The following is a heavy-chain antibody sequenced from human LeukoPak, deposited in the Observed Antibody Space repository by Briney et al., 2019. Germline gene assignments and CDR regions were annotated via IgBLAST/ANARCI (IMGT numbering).Heavy chain of an antibody. CDR3: ARDMLAVPSNWFDP. CDR2: INTSGGGT. CDR1: GYTFTSYY. V-gene: IGHV1-46*01. Sequence: DSVTVSCKASGYTFTSYYIHWVRQAPGQGMEWMGVINTSGGGTSYAQKFQGRVTMTRDTSTSTVYMHLRSLRSEDTAVYFCARDMLAVPSNWFDPWGQGTLVTVSS. J-gene: IGHJ5*02. D-gene: IGHD2-8*01.